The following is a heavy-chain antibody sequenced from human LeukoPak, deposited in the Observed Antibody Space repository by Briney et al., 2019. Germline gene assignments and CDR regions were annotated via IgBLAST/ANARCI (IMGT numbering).Heavy chain of an antibody. D-gene: IGHD3-10*01. CDR3: ARGPMLRGVIIRRSKSGYFDY. CDR1: GFTFSIYD. CDR2: ISSSGSNI. Sequence: GGSLRLSCAASGFTFSIYDMHWVRHAPGKGLEWVSYISSSGSNIYYTDSVKGRFTISRDKARNSLDLQMNSLRAEDTSVYYCARGPMLRGVIIRRSKSGYFDYWSQGTLVTVSS. J-gene: IGHJ4*02. V-gene: IGHV3-48*03.